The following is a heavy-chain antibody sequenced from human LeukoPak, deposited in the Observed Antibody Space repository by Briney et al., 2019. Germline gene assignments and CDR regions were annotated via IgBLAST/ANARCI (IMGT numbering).Heavy chain of an antibody. D-gene: IGHD3-22*01. Sequence: ASVKVSCKASGYTFTSYDINWVRQATGQGLEWMGWMNPNSGNTGYAQKFQGRVTMTRNTSISTAYMELSSLRFEDTAGFYFSRLIAEDYYDTSGPIIDYWGQGNLVTVSS. CDR3: SRLIAEDYYDTSGPIIDY. J-gene: IGHJ4*02. V-gene: IGHV1-8*01. CDR2: MNPNSGNT. CDR1: GYTFTSYD.